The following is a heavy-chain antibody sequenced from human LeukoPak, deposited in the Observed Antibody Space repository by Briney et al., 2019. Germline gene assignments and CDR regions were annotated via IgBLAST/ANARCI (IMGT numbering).Heavy chain of an antibody. CDR2: ISGSSRHI. CDR3: AKDLKWFGELSGYYYGMDV. CDR1: GFTFSTYA. V-gene: IGHV3-23*01. D-gene: IGHD3-10*01. J-gene: IGHJ6*02. Sequence: GGSLRLSCAASGFTFSTYAMSWVRQAPGKGLEWVSIISGSSRHIYYADSVKGRFTISRDNSKNTLYLQMTSLGAEDTAVYYCAKDLKWFGELSGYYYGMDVWGQGTTVTVSS.